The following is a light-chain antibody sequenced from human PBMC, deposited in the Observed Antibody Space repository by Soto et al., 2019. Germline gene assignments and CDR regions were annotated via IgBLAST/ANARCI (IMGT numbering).Light chain of an antibody. V-gene: IGKV3-20*01. Sequence: EIWMTQSPATLSVSPGERATLSCWASQSVRSNFLAWYKQKPGQAPRLLIYGASNRATGIPDRLSGSGSGTEFTLTITRLEPEDFAMYYCQRYDSLRTFGQGTKVDI. CDR1: QSVRSNF. CDR3: QRYDSLRT. CDR2: GAS. J-gene: IGKJ1*01.